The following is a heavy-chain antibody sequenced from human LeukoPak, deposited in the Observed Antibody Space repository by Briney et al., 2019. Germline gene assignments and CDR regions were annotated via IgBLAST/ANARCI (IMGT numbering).Heavy chain of an antibody. CDR3: ARAARSYGHTDAFDI. Sequence: SETLSFTCAVSGGSISSGGYSWSWIRQPPGKGLEWIGYIYHSGSTYYNPSLKSRVTISVDRSKNQFSLKLSSVTAADTAVYYCARAARSYGHTDAFDIWGQGTMVTVSS. CDR1: GGSISSGGYS. J-gene: IGHJ3*02. V-gene: IGHV4-30-2*01. CDR2: IYHSGST. D-gene: IGHD5-18*01.